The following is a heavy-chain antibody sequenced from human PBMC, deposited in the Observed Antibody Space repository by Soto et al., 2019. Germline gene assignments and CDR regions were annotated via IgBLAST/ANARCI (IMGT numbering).Heavy chain of an antibody. CDR2: VNPDSGKT. V-gene: IGHV1-8*01. CDR3: ARGKWFDP. J-gene: IGHJ5*02. Sequence: QVQLVQSGAEVKKPGASVKVSCKASGYTFITYDINWVRQATGQGLEWVGWVNPDSGKTDYARKLQGRVTMTRNTSISTVYMELSVLRSEDTAVYYCARGKWFDPWGQGTLVTVSS. CDR1: GYTFITYD.